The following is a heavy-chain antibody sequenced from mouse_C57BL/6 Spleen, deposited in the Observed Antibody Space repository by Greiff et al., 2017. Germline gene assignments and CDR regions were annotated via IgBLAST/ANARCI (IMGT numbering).Heavy chain of an antibody. CDR3: ARCGIYYDDSYAMYY. CDR1: GYTFTSYW. V-gene: IGHV1-55*01. D-gene: IGHD2-13*01. CDR2: IYPGSGST. J-gene: IGHJ4*01. Sequence: QVQLQQPGAELVKPGASVKMSCKASGYTFTSYWVTWVKQRPGQGLEWIGDIYPGSGSTNYNEKFKSKATLTVDTSSSTAYMQLSSLTSEDSAVYYCARCGIYYDDSYAMYYWGQGTSVTVSS.